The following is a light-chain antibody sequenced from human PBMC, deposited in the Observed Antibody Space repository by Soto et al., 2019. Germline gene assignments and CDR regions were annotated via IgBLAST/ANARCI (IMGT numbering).Light chain of an antibody. J-gene: IGKJ1*01. CDR2: GAS. CDR3: QQYISSPLT. CDR1: QGVSAN. Sequence: EIVMTQSPSTLSVSPWKRSTLSFSASQGVSANLAWYQQKPGQAPRLVIYGASSRGTGIPDRFSASGSGTDFTLTISRLEPEDFAVYYCQQYISSPLTFGQGTKVDIK. V-gene: IGKV3-20*01.